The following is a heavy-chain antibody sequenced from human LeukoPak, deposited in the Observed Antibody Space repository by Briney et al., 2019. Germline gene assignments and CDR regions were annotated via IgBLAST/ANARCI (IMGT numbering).Heavy chain of an antibody. CDR1: GGSISSYY. V-gene: IGHV4-59*01. Sequence: PSETLSLTCTVSGGSISSYYWSWIRQPPGKGLECIGYINYSGSTNYNPSLKSRVTISVDTSKNQFSLKLSSVTAADTAVYYCARAGCISTSCPVDPWGQGTLVTVSS. J-gene: IGHJ5*02. D-gene: IGHD2-2*01. CDR3: ARAGCISTSCPVDP. CDR2: INYSGST.